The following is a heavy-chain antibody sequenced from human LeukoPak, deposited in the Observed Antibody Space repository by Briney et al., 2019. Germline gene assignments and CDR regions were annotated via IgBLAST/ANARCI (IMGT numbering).Heavy chain of an antibody. J-gene: IGHJ4*02. CDR1: GGSVSSGGYY. CDR3: ARSAQTVTTFPLDY. V-gene: IGHV4-31*03. D-gene: IGHD4-17*01. CDR2: IYYSGST. Sequence: PSETLSLTCTVSGGSVSSGGYYWSWIRQHPGQGLELIGYIYYSGSTHYNPSLQNRVTISVDTSKNQFSLKLSSVTAADTAVYYCARSAQTVTTFPLDYWGQGTLVTVSS.